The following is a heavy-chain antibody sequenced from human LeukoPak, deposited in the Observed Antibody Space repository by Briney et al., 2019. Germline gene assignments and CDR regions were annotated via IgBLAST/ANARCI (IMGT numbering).Heavy chain of an antibody. J-gene: IGHJ4*02. D-gene: IGHD5-24*01. CDR2: IYYSGST. CDR3: ARDKGRDGYNWDY. Sequence: PSETLSLTCTVSGGSISSYYWSWIRQPPGKGLEWIGYIYYSGSTNYNPSLKSRVTISVDTSKNQFSLKLSSVTAADTAVYYCARDKGRDGYNWDYWGQGTLVTVSS. CDR1: GGSISSYY. V-gene: IGHV4-59*01.